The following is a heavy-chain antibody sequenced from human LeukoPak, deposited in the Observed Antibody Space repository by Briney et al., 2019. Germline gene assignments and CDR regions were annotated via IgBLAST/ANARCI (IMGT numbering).Heavy chain of an antibody. CDR3: SNDFWSGYKLYYYGMDV. D-gene: IGHD3-3*01. V-gene: IGHV3-30-3*01. CDR2: ISYDGSNK. J-gene: IGHJ6*02. Sequence: GRSLRLSCAASGFTFSSYAMPWVRQAPGKGLEWVAVISYDGSNKYYADSVKGRFTISRDNSKNTLYLQMNSLRAEDTAVYYCSNDFWSGYKLYYYGMDVWGQGTTVTVSS. CDR1: GFTFSSYA.